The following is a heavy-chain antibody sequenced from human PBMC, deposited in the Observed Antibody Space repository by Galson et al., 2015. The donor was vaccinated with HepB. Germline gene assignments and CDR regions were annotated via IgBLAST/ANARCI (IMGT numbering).Heavy chain of an antibody. CDR3: TRGFAAGNFVG. Sequence: SLRLSCAASGFPISGLGMTWVRQAPGKGLECISDINGLNVISYADSVKGRFSISRDNAKNSVYLQMDSLTVADTAVYYCTRGFAAGNFVGWGQGTLVTVSS. CDR2: INGLNVI. J-gene: IGHJ4*02. CDR1: GFPISGLG. V-gene: IGHV3-48*01. D-gene: IGHD2-21*01.